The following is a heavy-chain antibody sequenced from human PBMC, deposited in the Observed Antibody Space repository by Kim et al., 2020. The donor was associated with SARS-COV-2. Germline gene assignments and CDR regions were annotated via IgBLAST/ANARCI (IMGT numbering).Heavy chain of an antibody. J-gene: IGHJ3*02. CDR3: AKIGEGAFDI. Sequence: GGSLRLSCAASGFTFSSYGMHWVRQAPGKGLEWVAVISYDGSNKYYADSVKGRFTISRDNSKNTLYLQMNSLRAEDTAVYYCAKIGEGAFDIWGQGTMVTVSS. V-gene: IGHV3-30*18. CDR1: GFTFSSYG. CDR2: ISYDGSNK.